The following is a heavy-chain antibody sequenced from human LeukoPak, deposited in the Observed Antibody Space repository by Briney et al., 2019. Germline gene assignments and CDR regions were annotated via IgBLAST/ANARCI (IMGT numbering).Heavy chain of an antibody. D-gene: IGHD3-22*01. J-gene: IGHJ4*02. CDR3: ARGELNYDSSGYYYRD. Sequence: PGGSLRLSCAASGFTVSSNYMSWVRQAPGKGLEWVSVIYSGGSTYYADSVKGRFTISRDNSKNTLYLQMNSLRAEDTAVYYCARGELNYDSSGYYYRDWGQGTLVTVSS. CDR1: GFTVSSNY. V-gene: IGHV3-53*01. CDR2: IYSGGST.